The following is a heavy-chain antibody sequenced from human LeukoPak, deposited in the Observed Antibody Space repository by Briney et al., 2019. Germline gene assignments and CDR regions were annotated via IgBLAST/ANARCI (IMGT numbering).Heavy chain of an antibody. CDR2: FYHSGST. CDR1: GYSISSGYY. V-gene: IGHV4-38-2*02. CDR3: ARAAGDFERWFDP. D-gene: IGHD3-3*01. J-gene: IGHJ5*02. Sequence: PSETLSLTCTVSGYSISSGYYWGWIRQPPGKGLEWIGSFYHSGSTYYTPSLKSRVTISVDTSKNQFSLKLSSVTAADTAVYYCARAAGDFERWFDPWGQGTLVTVSS.